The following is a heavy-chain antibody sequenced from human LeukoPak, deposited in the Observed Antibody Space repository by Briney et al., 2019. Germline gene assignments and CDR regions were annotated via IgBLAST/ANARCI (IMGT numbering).Heavy chain of an antibody. V-gene: IGHV3-23*01. J-gene: IGHJ3*02. Sequence: GGSLRLSCAASGFTFSSYAMSWVRQAPGKGLEWVSAISGSGGSTYYADSVKGRFTISRDNSKNTLYLQMNSLRAEDTAVYYCXKGRWNLVAFDIWGQGTMVTVSS. CDR1: GFTFSSYA. D-gene: IGHD1-1*01. CDR2: ISGSGGST. CDR3: XKGRWNLVAFDI.